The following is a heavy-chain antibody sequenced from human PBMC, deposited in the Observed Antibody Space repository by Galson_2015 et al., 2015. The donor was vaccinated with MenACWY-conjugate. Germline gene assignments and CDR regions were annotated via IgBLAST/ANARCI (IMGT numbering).Heavy chain of an antibody. J-gene: IGHJ3*02. CDR3: AKERWAAWGDAFDM. CDR1: GFTFSSFA. D-gene: IGHD7-27*01. Sequence: SLRLSCAASGFTFSSFAMSWVRQAPGKGLEWVSGISGSGDRTYYADSVKGRFTISRDDSKNTLYLQMNSLRAEDTAVYNCAKERWAAWGDAFDMWGHGTMVTVAS. CDR2: ISGSGDRT. V-gene: IGHV3-23*01.